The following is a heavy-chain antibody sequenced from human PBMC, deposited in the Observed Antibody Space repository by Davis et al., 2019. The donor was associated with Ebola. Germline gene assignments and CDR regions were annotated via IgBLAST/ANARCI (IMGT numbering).Heavy chain of an antibody. CDR1: GDSISNYY. V-gene: IGHV4-39*01. CDR2: ISYSGIA. D-gene: IGHD3-22*01. J-gene: IGHJ5*02. CDR3: ARHPQNYYDSSGPEGP. Sequence: SETLSLTCTVSGDSISNYYWSWIRQPPGKGLEWIASISYSGIAYYSPSLRSRVTISVDTSKNQFSLKLKSVTAADTAVYYCARHPQNYYDSSGPEGPWGQGTLVTVSS.